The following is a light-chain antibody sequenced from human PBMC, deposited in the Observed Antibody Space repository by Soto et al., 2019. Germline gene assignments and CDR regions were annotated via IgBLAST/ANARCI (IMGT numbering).Light chain of an antibody. J-gene: IGKJ5*01. CDR1: QGISSY. Sequence: AIRMTQAPSSFSASTGDRVTITCGASQGISSYLARYQQKQGKAPKLLIYAASTLQSGVPSRLRGSGYGTDLTITISCMQSEDFETYYCQQYYSYTITFGQGTRLEIK. CDR3: QQYYSYTIT. V-gene: IGKV1-8*01. CDR2: AAS.